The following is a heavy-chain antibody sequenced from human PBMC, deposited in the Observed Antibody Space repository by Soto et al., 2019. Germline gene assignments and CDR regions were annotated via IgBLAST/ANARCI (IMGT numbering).Heavy chain of an antibody. J-gene: IGHJ4*02. CDR2: IYYSGST. D-gene: IGHD3-22*01. CDR1: GGSISSGGYY. Sequence: QVQLQESGPGLVKPSQTLSLTCTVSGGSISSGGYYWSWIRQHPGKGLEWIGYIYYSGSTYYNPSLKSRVXIXVXXSKNQFSLKLSSVTAADTAVYYYASHDSSGYYNGYWGQGTLVTVSS. CDR3: ASHDSSGYYNGY. V-gene: IGHV4-31*03.